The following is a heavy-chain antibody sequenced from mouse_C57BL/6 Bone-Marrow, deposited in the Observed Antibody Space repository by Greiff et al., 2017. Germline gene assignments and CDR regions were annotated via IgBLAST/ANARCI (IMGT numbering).Heavy chain of an antibody. Sequence: EVKLVDSGGDLVKPGGSLKLSCAASGFTFSSYGMSWVRQTPDKRLEWVATISSGGSYTYYPDSVKGRFTISRDNAKNTLYLQMSSLKSEDTAMYYCARHAYYGSKGYWGQGTTLTVSS. D-gene: IGHD1-1*01. CDR3: ARHAYYGSKGY. CDR2: ISSGGSYT. CDR1: GFTFSSYG. J-gene: IGHJ2*01. V-gene: IGHV5-6*01.